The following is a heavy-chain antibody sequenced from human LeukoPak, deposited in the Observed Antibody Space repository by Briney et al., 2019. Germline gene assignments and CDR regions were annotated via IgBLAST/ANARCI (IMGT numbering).Heavy chain of an antibody. CDR1: GFTFSGYA. V-gene: IGHV3-23*01. Sequence: PGGSLRLSCAAFGFTFSGYALSWVRKAPGKGLEWVSAISGSGGSTYYADSVKGRFTISRDNSKNTLYLQMNSLRAEDTAVYYCAKDGAYYDFWSGYPWFDPWGQGTLVTVSS. J-gene: IGHJ5*02. CDR3: AKDGAYYDFWSGYPWFDP. D-gene: IGHD3-3*01. CDR2: ISGSGGST.